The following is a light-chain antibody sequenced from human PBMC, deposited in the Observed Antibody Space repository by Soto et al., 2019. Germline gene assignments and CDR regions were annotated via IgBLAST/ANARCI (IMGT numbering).Light chain of an antibody. Sequence: QSVLTQPASVSGSLGQSITISCNGTSTDFGGQNYVSWYQQHPGRAPKLILYEVSNRTSGVSNRFSGSKSGNTASLTISGLQAEDVADYYCSSYTDVVTLEVFGPGTKVTVL. CDR1: STDFGGQNY. CDR3: SSYTDVVTLEV. V-gene: IGLV2-14*01. CDR2: EVS. J-gene: IGLJ1*01.